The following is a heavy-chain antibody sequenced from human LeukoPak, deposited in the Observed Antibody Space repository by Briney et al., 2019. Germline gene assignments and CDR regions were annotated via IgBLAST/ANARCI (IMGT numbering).Heavy chain of an antibody. V-gene: IGHV4-34*01. D-gene: IGHD3-22*01. CDR2: INHSGST. CDR3: ARGVVIFDF. J-gene: IGHJ4*02. CDR1: GGSFSGYY. Sequence: SETLSLTCAVYGGSFSGYYWSWIRQPPGKGLEWIGEINHSGSTNYNPSLKSRVTISVDTSKNQFSLKLSSVTAADTAVYYCARGVVIFDFWGQGTLVTVS.